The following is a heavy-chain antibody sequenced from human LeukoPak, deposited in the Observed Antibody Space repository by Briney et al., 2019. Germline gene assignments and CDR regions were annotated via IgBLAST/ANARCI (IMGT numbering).Heavy chain of an antibody. CDR2: ISYDGSNK. J-gene: IGHJ4*02. CDR1: GFTFSSYG. CDR3: AKVPQ. V-gene: IGHV3-30*18. Sequence: GSLRLSCAASGFTFSSYGMHWVRQAPGKGLEWVAVISYDGSNKYYADSVKGRFTISRDNSKNTLYLQMNSLRAEDTAVYYCAKVPQWGQGTLVTVSS.